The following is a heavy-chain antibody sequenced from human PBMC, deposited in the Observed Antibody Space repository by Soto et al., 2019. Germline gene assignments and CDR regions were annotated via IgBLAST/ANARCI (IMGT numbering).Heavy chain of an antibody. CDR3: ARPYYYGSGSYSS. D-gene: IGHD3-10*01. Sequence: EVQLVESGGGLVQPGGSLRLSCAASGFTFSSYRMNWVRQAPGKGLEWVSYISSSSSTIYYADSVKGRFTISRDNAKNSLHLQMNSLRAEDTAVYYCARPYYYGSGSYSSWGQGTLVTVSS. CDR2: ISSSSSTI. J-gene: IGHJ4*02. CDR1: GFTFSSYR. V-gene: IGHV3-48*01.